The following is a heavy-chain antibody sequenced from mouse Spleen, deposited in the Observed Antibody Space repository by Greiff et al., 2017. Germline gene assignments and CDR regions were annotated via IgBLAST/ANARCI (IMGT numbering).Heavy chain of an antibody. D-gene: IGHD1-1*01. CDR3: ARDWPIYYYGSSYVEGFAY. V-gene: IGHV1-7*01. CDR1: GYTFTSYW. CDR2: INPSSGYT. Sequence: QVQLKESGAELAKPGASVKLSCKASGYTFTSYWMHWVKQRPGQGLEWIGYINPSSGYTKYNQKFKDKATLTADKSSSTAYMQLSSLTYEDSAVYYCARDWPIYYYGSSYVEGFAYWGQGTLVTVSA. J-gene: IGHJ3*01.